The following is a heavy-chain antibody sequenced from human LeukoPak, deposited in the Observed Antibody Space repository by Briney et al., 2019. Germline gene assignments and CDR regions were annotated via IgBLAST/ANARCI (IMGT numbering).Heavy chain of an antibody. J-gene: IGHJ3*02. D-gene: IGHD3-10*01. CDR2: MNPNSGNT. Sequence: GASVKVSCKASGGTFSSYAINWVRQATGQGLEWMGWMNPNSGNTGYAQKFQGRVTMTRNTSISTAYMELSSLRSEDTAVYYCARGWINMVRAGEVAFDIWGQGTMVTVSS. V-gene: IGHV1-8*02. CDR1: GGTFSSYA. CDR3: ARGWINMVRAGEVAFDI.